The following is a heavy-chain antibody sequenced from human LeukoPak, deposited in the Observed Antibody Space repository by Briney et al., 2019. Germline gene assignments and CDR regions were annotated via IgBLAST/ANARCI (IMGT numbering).Heavy chain of an antibody. CDR3: AREGGEAYYYDSSGYYYYDY. V-gene: IGHV1-69*04. CDR2: IIPIFGIA. Sequence: ASVKVSCKASGGTFSSYAISWVRQAPGQGLEWMGRIIPIFGIANYAQKFRGRVTITADKSTSIAYMELSSLRSEDTAVYYCAREGGEAYYYDSSGYYYYDYWGQGTLVTVSS. D-gene: IGHD3-22*01. CDR1: GGTFSSYA. J-gene: IGHJ4*02.